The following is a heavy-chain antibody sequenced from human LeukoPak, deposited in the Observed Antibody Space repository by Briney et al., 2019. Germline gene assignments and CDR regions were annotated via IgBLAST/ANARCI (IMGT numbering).Heavy chain of an antibody. CDR2: IRYDGSNK. Sequence: GGSLRLSCAASGFTFSSYGMHWVRQAPGKGLEWVAFIRYDGSNKYYADSVKGRFTISRDNSKNTLYLQMNSLRAEDTAVCYCAKGGLTAMAPKGAFDIWDQGTMVTVSS. V-gene: IGHV3-30*02. CDR1: GFTFSSYG. D-gene: IGHD5-18*01. J-gene: IGHJ3*02. CDR3: AKGGLTAMAPKGAFDI.